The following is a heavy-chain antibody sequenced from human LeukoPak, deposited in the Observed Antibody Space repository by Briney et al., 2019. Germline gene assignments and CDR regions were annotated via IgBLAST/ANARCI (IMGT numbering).Heavy chain of an antibody. CDR3: SRESGAFCPFGY. V-gene: IGHV4/OR15-8*02. J-gene: IGHJ4*02. CDR1: GGSIRSTNW. D-gene: IGHD1-26*01. Sequence: KPSETLSLTCGVSGGSIRSTNWWSWVRQPPGQGLEWIGEISLSGQTNFNPSLNGRVTMSLDESRNQLSLKLTSVTAADTAIYHCSRESGAFCPFGYWGQGTLVTVSS. CDR2: ISLSGQT.